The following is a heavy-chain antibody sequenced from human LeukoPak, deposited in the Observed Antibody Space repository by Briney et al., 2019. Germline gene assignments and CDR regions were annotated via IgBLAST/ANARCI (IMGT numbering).Heavy chain of an antibody. J-gene: IGHJ6*03. V-gene: IGHV3-48*03. CDR2: ISSSGSTI. CDR3: AKGGGYEAQYYYYYLDV. CDR1: GFTFSSYE. D-gene: IGHD5-12*01. Sequence: GGTLRLSCAASGFTFSSYEISWVRQAPGKGLEWVSYISSSGSTIYYADSVKGRFTISRDNSKNTLYLQMKSLRAEDTAVYYCAKGGGYEAQYYYYYLDVWGKGTTVTISS.